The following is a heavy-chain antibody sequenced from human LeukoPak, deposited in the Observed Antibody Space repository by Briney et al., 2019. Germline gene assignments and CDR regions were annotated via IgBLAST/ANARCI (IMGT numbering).Heavy chain of an antibody. CDR1: GFTFSGYS. J-gene: IGHJ4*02. Sequence: PGGSLRLSCAASGFTFSGYSMHWVRQAPGKGLEWVSSISSSSSYIYYADSVKGRFTISRDNAKNSLYLQMNSLRAEDTAVYYCARALGRRFDYWGQGTLVTVSS. D-gene: IGHD3-16*01. V-gene: IGHV3-21*01. CDR3: ARALGRRFDY. CDR2: ISSSSSYI.